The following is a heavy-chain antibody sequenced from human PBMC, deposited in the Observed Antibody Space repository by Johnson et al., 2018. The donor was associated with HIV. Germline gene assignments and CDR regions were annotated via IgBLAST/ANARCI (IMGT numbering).Heavy chain of an antibody. D-gene: IGHD6-6*01. J-gene: IGHJ3*02. CDR1: GFTFSSYD. V-gene: IGHV3-13*01. CDR2: IGTAGDT. Sequence: VQLVESGGGLVQPGGSLRLSCAASGFTFSSYDMHWVRHATGKGLEWVSAIGTAGDTYYPGSVKGRFTISSDNSKNTLYLQMNSLRAEDTAVYYCARDLGPSIAARPTVCLGGIWGQGTMVTVSS. CDR3: ARDLGPSIAARPTVCLGGI.